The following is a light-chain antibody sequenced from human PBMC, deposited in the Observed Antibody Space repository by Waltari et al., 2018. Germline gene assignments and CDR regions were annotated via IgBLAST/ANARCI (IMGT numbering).Light chain of an antibody. CDR2: SGS. CDR3: MQARQTPYT. Sequence: IVMTQSPLSLPVTPGEPASISRRASQRLLHRNGYNYLDWYLQKPGQSPQLLIYSGSTRASGVPDRFSGGASGTEFTLRISRVEAEDVGVYYCMQARQTPYTFGQGTKLEIK. V-gene: IGKV2-28*01. CDR1: QRLLHRNGYNY. J-gene: IGKJ2*01.